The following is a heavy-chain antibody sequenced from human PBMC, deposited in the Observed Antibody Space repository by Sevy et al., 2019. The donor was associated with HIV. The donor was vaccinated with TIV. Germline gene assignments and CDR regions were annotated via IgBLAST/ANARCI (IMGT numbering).Heavy chain of an antibody. D-gene: IGHD1-26*01. CDR3: AKALGVGVGATRGFYYYYGMDV. Sequence: GSLRLSCAASGFTFSSYGMHWVRQAPGKGLEWVAVISYDGSNKYSAESVKGRFTMPRDNSKNTLNLQMNSLRAEVTAVYYCAKALGVGVGATRGFYYYYGMDVWGQGTTVTVSS. CDR2: ISYDGSNK. CDR1: GFTFSSYG. J-gene: IGHJ6*02. V-gene: IGHV3-30*18.